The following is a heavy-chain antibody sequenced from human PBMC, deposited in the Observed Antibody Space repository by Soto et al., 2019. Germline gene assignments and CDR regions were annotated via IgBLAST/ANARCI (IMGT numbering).Heavy chain of an antibody. CDR3: PHSSTDLNPAMDV. J-gene: IGHJ6*02. CDR1: GLSLTTNGLS. CDR2: IYWDDDK. D-gene: IGHD3-3*01. V-gene: IGHV2-5*02. Sequence: QITLKESGPTLVKPTQTLTLTCAFSGLSLTTNGLSVGWVRQPPGKALEWLALIYWDDDKRYSPSLKSRLTITRDTSKNQVVLTMTNMDPVDTATYYSPHSSTDLNPAMDVWGQGTTVSVSS.